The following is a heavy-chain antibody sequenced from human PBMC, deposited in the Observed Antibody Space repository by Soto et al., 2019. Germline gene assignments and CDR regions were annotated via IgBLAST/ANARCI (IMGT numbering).Heavy chain of an antibody. CDR1: GYKFTSSY. Sequence: ASVKVSCKASGYKFTSSYIPWVPRAPGQGLEWVVIHKPKSGSPTYAQKFQGRVTFTADESTSTAYMELSSLRSEDTAVYYCASGAVAVDYWGQGTLVTVSS. J-gene: IGHJ4*02. D-gene: IGHD6-19*01. CDR3: ASGAVAVDY. V-gene: IGHV1-46*01. CDR2: HKPKSGSP.